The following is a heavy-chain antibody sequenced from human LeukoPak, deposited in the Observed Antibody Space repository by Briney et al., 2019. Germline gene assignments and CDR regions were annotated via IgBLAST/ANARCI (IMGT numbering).Heavy chain of an antibody. D-gene: IGHD3-22*01. CDR2: INPNSGGT. CDR3: ARPSTYYYDSSFDY. J-gene: IGHJ4*02. V-gene: IGHV1-2*02. Sequence: ASVKVSCKASGYTFTGYYMHWVRQAPGQGLEWMGWINPNSGGTNYAQKFQGRVTMTRDTSISTAYMELSRPRSDDTAVYYCARPSTYYYDSSFDYWGQGTLVTVSS. CDR1: GYTFTGYY.